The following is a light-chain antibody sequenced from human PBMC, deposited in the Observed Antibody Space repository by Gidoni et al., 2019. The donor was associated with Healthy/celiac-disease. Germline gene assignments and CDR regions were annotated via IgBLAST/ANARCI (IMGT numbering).Light chain of an antibody. CDR2: GAS. Sequence: IVLTQSPGTLSLSPGESATLSCRASQSVSSTYLAWYQQKPGQAPRLLIYGASSRVTGVPDRFSGSGSGTDFTLTISRLEPEDFAVYYCQQGAFGQGTKVEMK. J-gene: IGKJ1*01. CDR3: QQGA. V-gene: IGKV3-20*01. CDR1: QSVSSTY.